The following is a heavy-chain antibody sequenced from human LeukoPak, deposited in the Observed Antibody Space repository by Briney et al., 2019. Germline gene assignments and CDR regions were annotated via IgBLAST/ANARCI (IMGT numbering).Heavy chain of an antibody. V-gene: IGHV1-69*05. Sequence: SVKVSCKASGGTFSSYAISWVRQAPGQGLEWMGGIIPIFGTANYAQKFQGRVTMTTDTSTSTAYMELRSLRSDDTAVYYCARDDVVVVPFYGMDVWGQGTTVTVSS. J-gene: IGHJ6*02. CDR1: GGTFSSYA. CDR2: IIPIFGTA. D-gene: IGHD2-2*01. CDR3: ARDDVVVVPFYGMDV.